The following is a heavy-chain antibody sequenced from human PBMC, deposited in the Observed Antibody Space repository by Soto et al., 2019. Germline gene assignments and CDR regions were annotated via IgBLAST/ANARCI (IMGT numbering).Heavy chain of an antibody. CDR2: IVVGSGNT. Sequence: GASVKVSCKASGFTFTSSAMQWVRQARGQRLEWIGWIVVGSGNTNYAQKFQERVTITRDMSTSTAYMELSSLRSEDTAVYYCVAVPYDFWSGYYNDFDYWGQGTLVTVSS. CDR1: GFTFTSSA. CDR3: VAVPYDFWSGYYNDFDY. V-gene: IGHV1-58*02. J-gene: IGHJ4*02. D-gene: IGHD3-3*01.